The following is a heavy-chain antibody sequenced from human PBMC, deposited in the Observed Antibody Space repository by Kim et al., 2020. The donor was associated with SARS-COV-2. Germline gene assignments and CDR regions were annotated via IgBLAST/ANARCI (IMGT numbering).Heavy chain of an antibody. J-gene: IGHJ4*02. CDR3: ARGGLDYYDSSGYYGYLDY. V-gene: IGHV4-31*03. Sequence: SETLSLTCTVSGGSISSGGYYWSWIRQHPGKGLEWIGYTYYSGSTYYNPSLKSRVTISVDTSKNQFSLKLSSVTAADTAVYYCARGGLDYYDSSGYYGYLDYWGQGTRVTVSS. CDR2: TYYSGST. CDR1: GGSISSGGYY. D-gene: IGHD3-22*01.